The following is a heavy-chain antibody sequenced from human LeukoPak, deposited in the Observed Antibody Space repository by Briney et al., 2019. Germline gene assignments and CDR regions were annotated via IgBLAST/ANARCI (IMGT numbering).Heavy chain of an antibody. CDR2: ISYTGTYI. CDR3: AKLGVPTTGTTAHLWYFDL. J-gene: IGHJ2*01. V-gene: IGHV3-21*01. D-gene: IGHD1/OR15-1a*01. Sequence: PGGSLRLSCAASAFSLNAYNMNWVRQAPGKGLEWVSSISYTGTYIYYADSVKGRFTISRDNAKNSMFLQLNSLRVEDTAVFYCAKLGVPTTGTTAHLWYFDLWGRGTLVTVSS. CDR1: AFSLNAYN.